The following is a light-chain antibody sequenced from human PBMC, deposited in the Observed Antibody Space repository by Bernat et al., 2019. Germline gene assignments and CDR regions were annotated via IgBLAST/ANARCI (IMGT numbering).Light chain of an antibody. CDR3: QQCNSYIT. CDR2: KAS. J-gene: IGKJ5*01. Sequence: DIQMTQSPSTLSVSVGDRVTITCRASQSISDWLAWYQQKPGKAPKLLIYKASNLESGVPSRFSGSGSGTEFTLTISSLQPDDSATYYCQQCNSYITFGQGTRLEIK. CDR1: QSISDW. V-gene: IGKV1-5*03.